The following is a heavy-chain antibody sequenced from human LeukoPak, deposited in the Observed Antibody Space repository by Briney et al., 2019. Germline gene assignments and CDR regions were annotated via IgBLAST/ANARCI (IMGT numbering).Heavy chain of an antibody. J-gene: IGHJ2*01. CDR1: GLTFSSYA. D-gene: IGHD6-6*01. CDR3: ARDWAGVVRWYFDL. CDR2: ISHNGGST. Sequence: GGSLRLSCAASGLTFSSYAMHWVRQAPGKGLEYVSAISHNGGSTYYANSVKGRFTISRDNSKNTLYLQMGSLREEDMAVYYCARDWAGVVRWYFDLWGRGTLVTVSS. V-gene: IGHV3-64*01.